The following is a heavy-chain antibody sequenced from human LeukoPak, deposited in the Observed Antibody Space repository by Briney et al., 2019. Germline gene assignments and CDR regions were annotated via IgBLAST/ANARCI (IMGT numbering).Heavy chain of an antibody. Sequence: GGSLRLSCAASGFTFSNYAMSWVRQAPGKGLEWVSGISSSGGSTYSAGSVKGRFTISRDNAKRTLYVQMNSLRAEDTAVYYCAKDHYSNYGYFDYWGQGTLVTVSS. CDR1: GFTFSNYA. J-gene: IGHJ4*02. V-gene: IGHV3-23*01. D-gene: IGHD4-11*01. CDR2: ISSSGGST. CDR3: AKDHYSNYGYFDY.